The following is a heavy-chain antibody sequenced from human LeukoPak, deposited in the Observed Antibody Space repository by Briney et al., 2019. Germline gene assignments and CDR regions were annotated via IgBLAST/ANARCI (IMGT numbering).Heavy chain of an antibody. V-gene: IGHV3-33*08. CDR3: AREGPRGNSQFDY. Sequence: PGGSLRLSCAASGFTFSSYGMHWVRQAPGKGLEWVARIWYDGSNKYYTASVKGRLTIFRDNSKNTLYLQMNSLRAENTAVYYCAREGPRGNSQFDYSGQGTLVTVSS. D-gene: IGHD2/OR15-2a*01. CDR2: IWYDGSNK. J-gene: IGHJ4*02. CDR1: GFTFSSYG.